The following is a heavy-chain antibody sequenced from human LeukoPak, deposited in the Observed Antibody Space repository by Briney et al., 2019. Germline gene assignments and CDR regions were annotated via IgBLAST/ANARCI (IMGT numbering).Heavy chain of an antibody. CDR3: ARAPCSSTSCYPYDYYYGMDV. V-gene: IGHV4-34*01. CDR2: INHSGST. D-gene: IGHD2-2*01. J-gene: IGHJ6*04. CDR1: GGSFSGYY. Sequence: SETLSLTCAVYGGSFSGYYWSWIRQPPGKGLEWIGEINHSGSTNYNPSLKSRVTISVDTSKNQFSLKLSSVTAADTAVYYCARAPCSSTSCYPYDYYYGMDVWGKGTTVTVSS.